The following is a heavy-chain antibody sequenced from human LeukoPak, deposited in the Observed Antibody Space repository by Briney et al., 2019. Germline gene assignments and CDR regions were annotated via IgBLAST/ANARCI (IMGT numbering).Heavy chain of an antibody. D-gene: IGHD4-17*01. Sequence: GGSLTLSCAASGFTFSNYNMNWVRQAPGKGLEWVSYISSSRSTIYYADSVKGRFTISRDNAKNSLYLQMNSLRDEDTAVYYCARDYGDSGEYFDYWGQGTLVTVSS. CDR1: GFTFSNYN. J-gene: IGHJ4*02. CDR2: ISSSRSTI. V-gene: IGHV3-48*02. CDR3: ARDYGDSGEYFDY.